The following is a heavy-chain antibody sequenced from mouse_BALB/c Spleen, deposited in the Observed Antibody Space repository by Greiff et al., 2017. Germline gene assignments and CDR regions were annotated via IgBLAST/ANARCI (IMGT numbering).Heavy chain of an antibody. J-gene: IGHJ4*01. V-gene: IGHV2-9*02. Sequence: VKLVESGPGLVAPSQSLSITCTVSGFSLTSYGVHWVRQPPGKGLEWLGVIWAGGSTNYNSALMSRLSISKDNSKSQVFLKMNSLQTDDTAMYYCARRRPYYYAMDYWGQGTSVTVSS. CDR2: IWAGGST. CDR1: GFSLTSYG. CDR3: ARRRPYYYAMDY. D-gene: IGHD2-12*01.